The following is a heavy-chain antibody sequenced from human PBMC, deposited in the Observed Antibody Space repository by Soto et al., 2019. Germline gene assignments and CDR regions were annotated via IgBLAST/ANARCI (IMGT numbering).Heavy chain of an antibody. Sequence: GASVKVSCKASGYTFTSYGISWVRQAPGQGLEWMGWISAYNGNTNYAQKLQGRVTMTTDTSTSTAYMELRSLRSDDTAVYYCARDGLGYYDFWSGYLDRYYYYYMDVWGKGTTVTVSS. J-gene: IGHJ6*03. CDR3: ARDGLGYYDFWSGYLDRYYYYYMDV. V-gene: IGHV1-18*01. D-gene: IGHD3-3*01. CDR2: ISAYNGNT. CDR1: GYTFTSYG.